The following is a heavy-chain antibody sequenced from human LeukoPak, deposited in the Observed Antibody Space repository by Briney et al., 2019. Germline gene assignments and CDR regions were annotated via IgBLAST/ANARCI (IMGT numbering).Heavy chain of an antibody. D-gene: IGHD5-18*01. J-gene: IGHJ4*02. Sequence: SGTLSLTCAVSGGSISSSNWWSWVRPPPGKGLEWIGEIYHSGSTNYNPSLKSRVTISVDKSKNQFSLKLSSVTAADTAVYYCARWGRYSYGYGDDYWGQGTLVTVSS. CDR2: IYHSGST. CDR3: ARWGRYSYGYGDDY. CDR1: GGSISSSNW. V-gene: IGHV4-4*02.